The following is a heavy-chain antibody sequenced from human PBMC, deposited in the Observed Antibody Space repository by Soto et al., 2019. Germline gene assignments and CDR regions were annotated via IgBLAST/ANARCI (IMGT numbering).Heavy chain of an antibody. CDR1: GGSIRSNNW. J-gene: IGHJ4*02. CDR3: ASTLKISNFDY. CDR2: IYHTGST. Sequence: QVQLQESGPGLVKPSGTLSLTCAVSGGSIRSNNWWTWFRQPPGKGLEWIGEIYHTGSTNYNPSLKSRGAISVYNSKNQFSLRLSSVTAADTAVYYCASTLKISNFDYWGQGTLVTVSS. D-gene: IGHD3-3*01. V-gene: IGHV4-4*02.